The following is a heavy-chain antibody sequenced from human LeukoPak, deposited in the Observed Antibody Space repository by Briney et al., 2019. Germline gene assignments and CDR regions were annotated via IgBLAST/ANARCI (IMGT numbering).Heavy chain of an antibody. D-gene: IGHD5-18*01. Sequence: GGSLRLSCAASGFTVSSNYMSWVRHAPGKGLEWVSVIYSGGSTYYADSVKGRFTISRDNSKNTLYLQMNSLRAEDTAVYYCARDSGYSYGYSFDYWGQGTLVTVSS. CDR3: ARDSGYSYGYSFDY. J-gene: IGHJ4*02. CDR2: IYSGGST. CDR1: GFTVSSNY. V-gene: IGHV3-66*01.